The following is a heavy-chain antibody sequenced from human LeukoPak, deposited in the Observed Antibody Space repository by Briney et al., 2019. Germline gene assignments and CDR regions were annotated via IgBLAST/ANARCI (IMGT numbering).Heavy chain of an antibody. CDR2: INSDGSST. J-gene: IGHJ6*02. D-gene: IGHD3-10*01. V-gene: IGHV3-74*01. Sequence: PGGSLRLSCAASGCTFSSYWMHWVRQAPGKGLVWVSRINSDGSSTSYADSVKGRFTISRDNAKNTLYLQMNSLRAEDTAVYYCTRDRRYGGMDVWGQGTTVTVSS. CDR1: GCTFSSYW. CDR3: TRDRRYGGMDV.